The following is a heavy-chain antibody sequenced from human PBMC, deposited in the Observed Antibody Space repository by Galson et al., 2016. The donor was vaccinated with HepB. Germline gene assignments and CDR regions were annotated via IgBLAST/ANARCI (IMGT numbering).Heavy chain of an antibody. CDR1: GFTFSNYG. D-gene: IGHD5-18*01. CDR3: ARDRIQIWLNIGAFDM. V-gene: IGHV3-33*01. J-gene: IGHJ3*02. CDR2: TWYDGSNK. Sequence: SLRLSCAASGFTFSNYGMHWVRQAPGKGLEWVAVTWYDGSNKNYADSVKGRFTISRDNSKNTLYLQMNSLRAEDTAVYYCARDRIQIWLNIGAFDMRGQETMVTVSS.